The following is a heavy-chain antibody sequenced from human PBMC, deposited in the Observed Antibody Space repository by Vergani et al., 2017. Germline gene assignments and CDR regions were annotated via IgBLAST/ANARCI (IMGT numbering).Heavy chain of an antibody. CDR1: GFTFSSYA. V-gene: IGHV3-23*01. Sequence: EVQLLESGGGLVQPGGSLRLFCAASGFTFSSYAMSWVRQAPGKGLEWVSAISGSGGSTYYADSVKGRFTISRDNSKNTLYLQMNSLRAEDTAVYYCAKASEEYSSSSDAFDIWGQGTMVTVSS. CDR2: ISGSGGST. CDR3: AKASEEYSSSSDAFDI. D-gene: IGHD6-6*01. J-gene: IGHJ3*02.